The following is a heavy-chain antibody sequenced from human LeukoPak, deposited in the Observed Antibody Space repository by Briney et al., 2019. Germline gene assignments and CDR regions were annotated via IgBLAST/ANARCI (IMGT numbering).Heavy chain of an antibody. D-gene: IGHD3-22*01. CDR1: GFTFSSYA. CDR3: AKHLVKNFYDNSGYLGAFDI. Sequence: PGRSLRLSCAASGFTFSSYAMHWVRQAPGKGLEWGAVISYDGSNKYYADSVKGRFTISRGNSKNTLYLQMSTLRGEDTAVYYCAKHLVKNFYDNSGYLGAFDIWGRGTMVTVSP. CDR2: ISYDGSNK. J-gene: IGHJ3*02. V-gene: IGHV3-30-3*02.